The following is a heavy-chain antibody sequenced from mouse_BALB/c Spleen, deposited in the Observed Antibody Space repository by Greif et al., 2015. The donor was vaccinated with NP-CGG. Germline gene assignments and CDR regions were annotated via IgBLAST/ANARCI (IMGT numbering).Heavy chain of an antibody. CDR1: GFNIKDAY. CDR3: ARYYRYPYYAMDY. Sequence: EVQLQQSGAELVKPGASVKLSCTASGFNIKDAYMHWVKQRPEQGLEWIGRIDPANGNTKYDPKFQGKATITADTSSNTAYLQLSSLTSEDTAVYYCARYYRYPYYAMDYWGQGTSVTASS. D-gene: IGHD2-14*01. J-gene: IGHJ4*01. CDR2: IDPANGNT. V-gene: IGHV14-3*02.